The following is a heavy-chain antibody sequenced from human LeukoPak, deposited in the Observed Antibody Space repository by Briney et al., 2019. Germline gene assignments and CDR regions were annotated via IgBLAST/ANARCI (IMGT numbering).Heavy chain of an antibody. CDR3: AKRLYNSPFDY. D-gene: IGHD1-1*01. CDR2: ISGSDGST. V-gene: IGHV3-23*01. J-gene: IGHJ4*02. CDR1: GLTFSSYA. Sequence: PGGSLRLSCAASGLTFSSYAMSWVRQAPGKGLEWVSGISGSDGSTYYADSVKGRFTISRDNSKNTLYLQMNSLRAEDTAVYYCAKRLYNSPFDYWGQGTLVTVSS.